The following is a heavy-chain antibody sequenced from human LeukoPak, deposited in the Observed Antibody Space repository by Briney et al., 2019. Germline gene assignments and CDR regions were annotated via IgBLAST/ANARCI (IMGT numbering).Heavy chain of an antibody. J-gene: IGHJ4*02. CDR3: ARGHQQWLVRPFDY. D-gene: IGHD6-19*01. CDR1: GGSISSYY. V-gene: IGHV4-59*01. Sequence: SETLSLTCTVSGGSISSYYWSWIRQPPGKGLEWIGYIYYSGSTNYNPSLKSRVTISVDTSKNQFSLKLSSVTAADTAVYYCARGHQQWLVRPFDYWGQGTLVSVSS. CDR2: IYYSGST.